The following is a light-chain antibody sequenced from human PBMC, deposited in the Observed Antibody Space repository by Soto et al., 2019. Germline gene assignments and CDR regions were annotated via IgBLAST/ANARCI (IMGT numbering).Light chain of an antibody. V-gene: IGLV1-47*01. CDR1: SSNIGSNY. CDR2: ETN. CDR3: AAWDATLSAIL. J-gene: IGLJ2*01. Sequence: QSVLTRPPSVSGTPGQRVTISCSGSSSNIGSNYVYWYQQLPGAAPKLLIYETNQRPSGVPDRFSGSKPGASASLAISGLRSDDEADYYCAAWDATLSAILFGGGTKVTVL.